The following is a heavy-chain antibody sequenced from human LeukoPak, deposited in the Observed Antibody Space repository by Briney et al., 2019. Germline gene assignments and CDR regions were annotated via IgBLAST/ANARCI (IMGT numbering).Heavy chain of an antibody. CDR3: AGHGNFEYFDY. V-gene: IGHV5-10-1*01. D-gene: IGHD1-7*01. CDR1: GYSFTSYW. CDR2: IDPSDSYT. J-gene: IGHJ4*02. Sequence: GESLKISCKGSGYSFTSYWISWVPQMPGKGLEWMGRIDPSDSYTNYSPSFQGHVTISADKSISTAYLQWSSLKASDTAVYYCAGHGNFEYFDYWGQGTLVTVSS.